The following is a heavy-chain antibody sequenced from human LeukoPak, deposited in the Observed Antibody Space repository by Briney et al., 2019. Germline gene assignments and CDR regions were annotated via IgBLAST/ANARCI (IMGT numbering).Heavy chain of an antibody. CDR3: ASRTYYGSGPDY. Sequence: SETLSLTCTVSGGSISSYYWSWIRQPPGKGLEWIGYIYYRGSTNYNPSLKSRVTISVDTSKNQFSPRLTSVTAADTAMYYCASRTYYGSGPDYWGQGTLVTVSS. CDR1: GGSISSYY. V-gene: IGHV4-59*01. D-gene: IGHD3-10*01. J-gene: IGHJ4*02. CDR2: IYYRGST.